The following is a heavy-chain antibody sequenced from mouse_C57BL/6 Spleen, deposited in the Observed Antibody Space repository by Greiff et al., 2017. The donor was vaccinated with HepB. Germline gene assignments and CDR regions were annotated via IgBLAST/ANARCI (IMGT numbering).Heavy chain of an antibody. CDR1: GYTFTSYW. J-gene: IGHJ1*03. V-gene: IGHV1-69*01. CDR3: ARPLSSYGTPDFDV. D-gene: IGHD1-1*01. Sequence: QVQLQQPGAELVMPGASVKLSCKASGYTFTSYWMHWVKQRPGQGLEWIGEIDPSDSYTNYNQKFKGKSTLTVDKSSSTAYMQLSSLTSEDSAVYYCARPLSSYGTPDFDVWGTGTTVTVSS. CDR2: IDPSDSYT.